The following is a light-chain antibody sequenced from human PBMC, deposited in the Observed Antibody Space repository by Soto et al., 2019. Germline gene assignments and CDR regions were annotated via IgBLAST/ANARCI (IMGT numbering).Light chain of an antibody. Sequence: QSALTQPASVSGSPGQSITISCTGTSSDVGDYPYVSWYQQHPGKVPKLIIYEVTNRPSGVTSRFSGSKSENTASLTISGLQAKDEADYYCSSYSATNTLVFGSGTKVTVL. CDR3: SSYSATNTLV. CDR2: EVT. V-gene: IGLV2-14*01. J-gene: IGLJ1*01. CDR1: SSDVGDYPY.